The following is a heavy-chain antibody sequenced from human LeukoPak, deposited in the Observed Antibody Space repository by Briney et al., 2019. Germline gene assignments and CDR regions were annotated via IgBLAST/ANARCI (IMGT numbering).Heavy chain of an antibody. CDR1: GGSISSYY. CDR3: ARVSSVAPH. V-gene: IGHV4-59*01. Sequence: SETLSLTCTVSGGSISSYYWSWIRQPPGKGLEWIGYMYYSGSTNYNPSLKSRVTISVDTSKNQFSLKLSSVTAADTAVYYCARVSSVAPHWGQGTLVTVSS. D-gene: IGHD6-19*01. J-gene: IGHJ4*02. CDR2: MYYSGST.